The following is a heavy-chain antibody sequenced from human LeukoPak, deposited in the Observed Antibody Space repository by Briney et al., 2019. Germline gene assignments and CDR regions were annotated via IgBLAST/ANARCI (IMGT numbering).Heavy chain of an antibody. CDR1: GYTFTSYW. J-gene: IGHJ4*02. V-gene: IGHV5-51*01. CDR3: GRWGGASDGHNFWLY. Sequence: GASLQISCKGSGYTFTSYWFGWVRQLPGKGLEWMGIIYPGDTDTRYSPSFQDQVTISADKSITTAYLQWSSRKASDTAVYYGGRWGGASDGHNFWLYWGQGTLVTVSS. D-gene: IGHD5-24*01. CDR2: IYPGDTDT.